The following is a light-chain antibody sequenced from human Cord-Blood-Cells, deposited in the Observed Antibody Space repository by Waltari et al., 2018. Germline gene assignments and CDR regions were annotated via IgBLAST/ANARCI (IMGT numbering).Light chain of an antibody. V-gene: IGKV4-1*01. Sequence: DIVMTQSPGSLAVSLGEGATSNGKPSQSVLYSSNNKNYLAWYQHKPGQPPKLLIYWASTRESGVPDRFSGSGSGTDFTLTISSLQAEDVAVYYCQQYYSTPHTFGQGTKLEIK. CDR3: QQYYSTPHT. CDR2: WAS. J-gene: IGKJ2*01. CDR1: QSVLYSSNNKNY.